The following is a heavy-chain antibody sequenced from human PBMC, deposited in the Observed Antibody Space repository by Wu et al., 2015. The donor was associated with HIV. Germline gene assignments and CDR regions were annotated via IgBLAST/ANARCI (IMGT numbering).Heavy chain of an antibody. Sequence: QVQLVQSGAEVKKPGASVRVSRTASGYTFNDYHMHWVRQAPGQGLEWMGWINRNSGGTTYAQKFQGRVAMTRDTSITTVFMELSRLRFDDTAVYYCARARRPVADALELDYWGQGTLVTVSS. CDR1: GYTFNDYH. CDR3: ARARRPVADALELDY. J-gene: IGHJ4*02. V-gene: IGHV1-2*02. CDR2: INRNSGGT. D-gene: IGHD6-19*01.